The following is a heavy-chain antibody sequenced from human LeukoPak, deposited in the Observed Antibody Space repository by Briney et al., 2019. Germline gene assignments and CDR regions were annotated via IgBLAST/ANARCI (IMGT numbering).Heavy chain of an antibody. Sequence: ASVKVSCKASGYTFTSYGISWVRQAPGQGLEWMGWISAYNGNTNYAQKLQGRVTMTTDTSTSTAYMELRSLRSDDTAVYCCARDRTIKRGFWSGYSMTNWFDPWGQGTLVTVSS. D-gene: IGHD3-3*01. J-gene: IGHJ5*02. CDR3: ARDRTIKRGFWSGYSMTNWFDP. CDR1: GYTFTSYG. V-gene: IGHV1-18*01. CDR2: ISAYNGNT.